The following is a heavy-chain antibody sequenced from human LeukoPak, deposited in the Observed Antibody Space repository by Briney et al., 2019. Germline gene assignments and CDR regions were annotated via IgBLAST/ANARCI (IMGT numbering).Heavy chain of an antibody. CDR1: GFTFSSYS. CDR2: ISSSSSTI. J-gene: IGHJ4*02. Sequence: PGGSLRLSCAASGFTFSSYSMNWVRQAPGKGLEWVSYISSSSSTIYYADSVKGRFTISRDNAKNSLYLQMNSLRAEDTAVYYCAKDLRNYDSSGYLLDYWGQGILVTVSS. D-gene: IGHD3-22*01. V-gene: IGHV3-48*01. CDR3: AKDLRNYDSSGYLLDY.